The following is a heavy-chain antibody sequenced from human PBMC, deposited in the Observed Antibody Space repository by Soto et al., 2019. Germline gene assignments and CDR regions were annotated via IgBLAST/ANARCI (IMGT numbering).Heavy chain of an antibody. CDR1: GGSFSGYI. D-gene: IGHD1-26*01. V-gene: IGHV4-34*01. J-gene: IGHJ4*02. Sequence: QVQIHQWGAGVLKPSETLSLTCAVSGGSFSGYIWTWIRQTPGKGLQWIGQINHSGSAVYNPSRKTPVTISITSTNPVSLAMSPVTAADTAVYYWARGLSSGSPSSGGSYYFDSWGQGATVTVS. CDR3: ARGLSSGSPSSGGSYYFDS. CDR2: INHSGSA.